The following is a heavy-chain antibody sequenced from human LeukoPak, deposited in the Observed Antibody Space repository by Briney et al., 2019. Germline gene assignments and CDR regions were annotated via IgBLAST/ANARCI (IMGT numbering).Heavy chain of an antibody. J-gene: IGHJ5*02. D-gene: IGHD3-9*01. Sequence: ASVKVSCKASGYTFTSYGISWVRQAPGQGLEWMGWISAYNGNTNYAQKLQGRVTMTTDTSTSTAYKELRSLRSDDTAVYYCARDPYILTGYNWFDPWGQGTLVTVSS. CDR3: ARDPYILTGYNWFDP. V-gene: IGHV1-18*01. CDR1: GYTFTSYG. CDR2: ISAYNGNT.